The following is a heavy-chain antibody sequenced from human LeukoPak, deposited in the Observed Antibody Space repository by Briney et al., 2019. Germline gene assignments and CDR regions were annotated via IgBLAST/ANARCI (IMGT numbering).Heavy chain of an antibody. CDR3: ARDEDYGGNTVY. Sequence: GASVKVSCKASGYGFTNYGISWVRQAPGQGLEWMGWISAYNGNTSYAQKLQGRVTMTTDTFTSTAYMEPRRLSSDATAVSYCARDEDYGGNTVYWGQGTLVTVSS. D-gene: IGHD4-23*01. CDR2: ISAYNGNT. V-gene: IGHV1-18*01. J-gene: IGHJ4*02. CDR1: GYGFTNYG.